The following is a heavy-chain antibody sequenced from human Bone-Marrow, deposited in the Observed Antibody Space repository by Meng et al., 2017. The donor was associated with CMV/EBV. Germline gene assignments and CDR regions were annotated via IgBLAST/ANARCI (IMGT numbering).Heavy chain of an antibody. J-gene: IGHJ4*02. CDR1: GFTVSSNY. V-gene: IGHV3-38-3*01. Sequence: GESLKISCAASGFTVSSNYMSWVRQAPGKGLEWVSSISGGSTYYADSRKGRFTISRDNSKNTLHLQMNSLRAEDTAVYHCARVGGSDPLDYWGQGSLVTVSS. CDR2: ISGGST. CDR3: ARVGGSDPLDY. D-gene: IGHD3-16*01.